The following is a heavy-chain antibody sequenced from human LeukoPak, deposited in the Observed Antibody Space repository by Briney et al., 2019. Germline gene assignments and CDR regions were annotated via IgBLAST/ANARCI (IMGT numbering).Heavy chain of an antibody. J-gene: IGHJ4*02. V-gene: IGHV4-39*01. CDR2: VYYNGNT. CDR3: ARLWRAAIDY. CDR1: GASISSSSYY. Sequence: SETLSLTCTVSGASISSSSYYWGYFRQPPGKGLDWFGSVYYNGNTYYNPSLKSRATTSADTPKNQCRLKLTSVTAADTAVYCFARLWRAAIDYGGQGTLVTVSS. D-gene: IGHD1-1*01.